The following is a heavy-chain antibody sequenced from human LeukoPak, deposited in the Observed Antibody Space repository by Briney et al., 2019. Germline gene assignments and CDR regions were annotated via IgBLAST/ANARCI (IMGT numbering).Heavy chain of an antibody. D-gene: IGHD1-1*01. V-gene: IGHV4-31*03. CDR3: ARDRVRGNANPYFDY. CDR1: GGSISSGGYY. Sequence: SETLSLTCTVSGGSISSGGYYWSWIRQHPGKGLEWIGYIYYSGSTYYNPPLKSRVTISVDTSKNQFSLKLSSVTAADTAVYYCARDRVRGNANPYFDYWGQGTLVTVSS. CDR2: IYYSGST. J-gene: IGHJ4*02.